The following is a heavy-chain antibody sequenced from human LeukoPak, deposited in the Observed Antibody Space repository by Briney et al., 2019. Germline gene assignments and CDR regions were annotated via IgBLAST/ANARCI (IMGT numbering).Heavy chain of an antibody. CDR1: GFTFSSYA. J-gene: IGHJ4*02. Sequence: GGSLRLSCAVSGFTFSSYAMSWVRQAPGKGLEWVSAISGSGGSTYYADSVKGRFTISRDNSKNTLYLQMNSLRAEDTAVYYCAKSGDGYSQGYYWGQGTLVTVSS. CDR2: ISGSGGST. CDR3: AKSGDGYSQGYY. D-gene: IGHD5-24*01. V-gene: IGHV3-23*01.